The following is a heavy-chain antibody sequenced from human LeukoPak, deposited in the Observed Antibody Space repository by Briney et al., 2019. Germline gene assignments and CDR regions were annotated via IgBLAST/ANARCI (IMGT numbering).Heavy chain of an antibody. CDR1: GFTFSSYA. CDR2: ISGSGGST. D-gene: IGHD1-7*01. CDR3: AATTNYYYYMDV. Sequence: GGSLRLSCAASGFTFSSYAMSWVRHAPGKGMEWVSAISGSGGSTYYADSVKGRFTISRDNSKNTLYLQMNSLRAEDTAVYYCAATTNYYYYMDVWGKGTTVTVSS. J-gene: IGHJ6*03. V-gene: IGHV3-23*01.